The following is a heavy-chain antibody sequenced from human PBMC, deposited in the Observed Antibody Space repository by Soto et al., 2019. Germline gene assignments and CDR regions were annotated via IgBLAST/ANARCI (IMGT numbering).Heavy chain of an antibody. V-gene: IGHV3-20*04. CDR2: INWNGGST. D-gene: IGHD3-10*01. J-gene: IGHJ3*02. CDR3: ARDVPYYYAGSGI. Sequence: GGSLRLSCTASGFKFDDYVMTWVRQVPGKGLEWVSGINWNGGSTGYADSVKGRFTISRDNAKTSLYLQMNSLTADDTALYYCARDVPYYYAGSGIWGQGTMVTVSS. CDR1: GFKFDDYV.